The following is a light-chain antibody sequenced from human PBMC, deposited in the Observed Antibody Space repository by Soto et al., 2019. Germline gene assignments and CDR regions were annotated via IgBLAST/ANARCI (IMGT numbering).Light chain of an antibody. CDR1: QSATGTN. CDR2: DAV. Sequence: EIVLTQSPGTLSLSPGEGATLSCRASQSATGTNLAWYQQRPGQAPRLLIYDAVRRATGIPDRFSGSGSGTDFTLTISRLEPEDFAVYYCHQYGSSLGTFGQGTKVDIK. J-gene: IGKJ2*01. V-gene: IGKV3-20*01. CDR3: HQYGSSLGT.